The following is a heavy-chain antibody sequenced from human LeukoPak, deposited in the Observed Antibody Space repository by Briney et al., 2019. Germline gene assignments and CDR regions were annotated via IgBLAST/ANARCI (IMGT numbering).Heavy chain of an antibody. CDR2: IYPGDSEA. D-gene: IGHD1-26*01. CDR3: ARRRDLYSGSYYPFDY. V-gene: IGHV5-51*01. J-gene: IGHJ4*02. CDR1: VYSFTSYW. Sequence: GESLKISCKGSVYSFTSYWIGWVRQMPGKGLKWMGIIYPGDSEARYSPSFQGQVTISADKSISTAYLQWSSLKASDTAMYYCARRRDLYSGSYYPFDYWGQGTLVTVSS.